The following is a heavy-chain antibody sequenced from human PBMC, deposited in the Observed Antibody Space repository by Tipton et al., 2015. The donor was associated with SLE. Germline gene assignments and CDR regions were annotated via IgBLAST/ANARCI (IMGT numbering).Heavy chain of an antibody. Sequence: GLVKPSETLFLTCTVSGDSISSSNYYWGWIRQPPGKGLDWIGSIYYSGSAYYNSSLKSRVTIFVDPSKRQFSLRLTSVTAADTAVYYCVRHGLAQFVRTQFDYWGRGILVTVSS. V-gene: IGHV4-39*01. CDR2: IYYSGSA. CDR1: GDSISSSNYY. CDR3: VRHGLAQFVRTQFDY. J-gene: IGHJ4*02. D-gene: IGHD2-8*01.